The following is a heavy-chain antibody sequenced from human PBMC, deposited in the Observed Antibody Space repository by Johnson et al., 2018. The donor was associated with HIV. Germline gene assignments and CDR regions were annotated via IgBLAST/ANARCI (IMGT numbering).Heavy chain of an antibody. CDR3: AKDRGGYYDSSGYGAFDI. Sequence: VQLVESGGGLVQPGGSLRLSCAASGFTFSSYWMSWVRQAPGKGLEWVANIKQDGSEKYYVDSVKGRFTISRDNAKNSLYLQMNSLRAEDTAVYYCAKDRGGYYDSSGYGAFDIWGQGTMVTVSS. D-gene: IGHD3-22*01. CDR2: IKQDGSEK. J-gene: IGHJ3*02. V-gene: IGHV3-7*01. CDR1: GFTFSSYW.